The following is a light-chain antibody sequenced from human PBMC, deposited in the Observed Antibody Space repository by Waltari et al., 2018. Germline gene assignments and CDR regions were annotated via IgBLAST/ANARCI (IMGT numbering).Light chain of an antibody. CDR1: QSVSSY. Sequence: EIVLTQSPATLSLSPGERATLSCRASQSVSSYLAWYQQKPGQAPRPLIYDASNRATGTPARFSGSGSGTDFTLTISSLEPEDFAVYYCQQRSNWAFGGGTKVEIK. J-gene: IGKJ4*01. CDR2: DAS. CDR3: QQRSNWA. V-gene: IGKV3-11*01.